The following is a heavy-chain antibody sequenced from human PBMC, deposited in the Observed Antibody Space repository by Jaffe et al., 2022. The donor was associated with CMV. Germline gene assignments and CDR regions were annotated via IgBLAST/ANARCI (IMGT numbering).Heavy chain of an antibody. CDR1: GFTFSSYW. J-gene: IGHJ4*02. D-gene: IGHD2-8*02. CDR2: IKPDGSEK. V-gene: IGHV3-7*03. Sequence: EVQLVESGGGLVQPGGSLRLSCAASGFTFSSYWMNWVRQAPGKGLEWVANIKPDGSEKYYVDSVKGRFTISRDNARNSLNLLMNSLRAEDTAVYYCARGSPYHGGVPDYWGQGTLVTVSP. CDR3: ARGSPYHGGVPDY.